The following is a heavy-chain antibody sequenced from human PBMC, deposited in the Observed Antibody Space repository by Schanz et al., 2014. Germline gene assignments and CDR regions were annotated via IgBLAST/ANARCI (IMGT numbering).Heavy chain of an antibody. J-gene: IGHJ6*02. CDR1: GYTFTSYF. CDR2: IIPILGIA. D-gene: IGHD5-18*01. V-gene: IGHV1-69*09. CDR3: ARGPSQGYSYGHNIGAYYYGMDV. Sequence: QVQLVQSGAEVKKPGASVKLSCEASGYTFTSYFLHWVRQAPGQGLEWMGRIIPILGIANYAQKFQGRVTIAAVRSTSTAYMELTSLRCDSTAVYYCARGPSQGYSYGHNIGAYYYGMDVWGQGTTVTVSS.